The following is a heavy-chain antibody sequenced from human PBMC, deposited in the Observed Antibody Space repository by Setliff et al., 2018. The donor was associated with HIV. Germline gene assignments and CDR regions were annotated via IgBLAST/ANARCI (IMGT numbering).Heavy chain of an antibody. CDR2: IYYSGRT. V-gene: IGHV4-59*01. Sequence: SETLSLTCTVSGGSISSYYWSWIRQPPGKGLEWIGYIYYSGRTNYNPALKSRVTISVDTSKNQFSLKLSSVIAADTAGYYCARIFGDQGYYYGMDVWGQGTTVTVSS. J-gene: IGHJ6*02. CDR1: GGSISSYY. CDR3: ARIFGDQGYYYGMDV. D-gene: IGHD3-3*01.